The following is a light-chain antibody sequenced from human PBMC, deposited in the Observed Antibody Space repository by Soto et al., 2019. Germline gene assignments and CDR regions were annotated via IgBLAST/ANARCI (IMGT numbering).Light chain of an antibody. CDR2: DVR. J-gene: IGLJ1*01. Sequence: QSALTQPASVSGSPGQSITISCTGTSSDVGGYNYVSWYQQHPGKAPKLMIYDVRNRPSGVSNRFSGFKSVNTASLTISGLQAEDEADYYCSSYTTVSTYVFGTGTQLTVL. CDR1: SSDVGGYNY. V-gene: IGLV2-14*01. CDR3: SSYTTVSTYV.